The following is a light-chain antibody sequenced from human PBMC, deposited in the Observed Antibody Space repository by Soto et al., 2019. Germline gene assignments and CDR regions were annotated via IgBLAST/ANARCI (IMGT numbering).Light chain of an antibody. CDR2: DAS. Sequence: EIVLTQSPGTLSLSPGERATLSCRASQSVSSSYFAWYQQKPGQATRLLMYDASSRATGITDRFSGSGSGTDFTLTISRLEPEDFAVYYCQQYVRLPYTFGQGTKLEIK. J-gene: IGKJ2*01. V-gene: IGKV3-20*01. CDR1: QSVSSSY. CDR3: QQYVRLPYT.